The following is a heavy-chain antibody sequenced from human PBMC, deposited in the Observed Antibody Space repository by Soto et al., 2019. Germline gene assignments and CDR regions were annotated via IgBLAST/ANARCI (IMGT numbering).Heavy chain of an antibody. CDR2: IYYSGST. J-gene: IGHJ5*02. V-gene: IGHV4-39*01. Sequence: QSRSLTSTVPGRSISTSTYYWGWLLEHPGKGLEWIESIYYSGSTYYDPSLKSRVTISVDTSKNQFSLKLSSVTAADTAVYYCARKVTAGASSGYPNWFDPWGQGTLVTVSS. CDR1: GRSISTSTYY. D-gene: IGHD3-22*01. CDR3: ARKVTAGASSGYPNWFDP.